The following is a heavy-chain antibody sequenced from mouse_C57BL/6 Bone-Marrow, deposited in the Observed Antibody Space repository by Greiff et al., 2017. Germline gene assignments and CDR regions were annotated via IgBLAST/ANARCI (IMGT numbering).Heavy chain of an antibody. V-gene: IGHV1-64*01. J-gene: IGHJ4*01. D-gene: IGHD2-4*01. Sequence: QVQLQQPGAELVKPGASVKLSCKASGYTFTNYWMHWVNQRPGQGLEWIGMMHPNGGSPDYNEKFKSEATLSVDKSSRTAYMELSSLTSEDSAVYYCARSYDYDDYTMDYWGQGTSVTVSS. CDR3: ARSYDYDDYTMDY. CDR1: GYTFTNYW. CDR2: MHPNGGSP.